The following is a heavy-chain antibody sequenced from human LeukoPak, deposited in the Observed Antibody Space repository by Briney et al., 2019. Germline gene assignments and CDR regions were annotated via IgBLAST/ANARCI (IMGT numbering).Heavy chain of an antibody. J-gene: IGHJ5*02. CDR2: IYPGDSDT. V-gene: IGHV5-51*01. D-gene: IGHD6-19*01. CDR3: ARSSYSSGWYWFDP. CDR1: GYSFTSYW. Sequence: GESLKISCKGSGYSFTSYWIGWVRQMPGKGLEWMGIIYPGDSDTRYSPSFQGQVTISADKSISTAYLHWSSLKASDTAMYYCARSSYSSGWYWFDPRGKGTLVTVSS.